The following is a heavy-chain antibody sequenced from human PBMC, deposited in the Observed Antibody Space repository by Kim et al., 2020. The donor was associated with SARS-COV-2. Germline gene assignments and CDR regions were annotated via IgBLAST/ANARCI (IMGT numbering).Heavy chain of an antibody. D-gene: IGHD6-19*01. J-gene: IGHJ4*02. Sequence: YYADSVKGRFTISRDNSKNTLYLQMNSLRAEDTAVYYCARDRYSSGWYAYWGQGTLVTVSS. V-gene: IGHV3-30*01. CDR3: ARDRYSSGWYAY.